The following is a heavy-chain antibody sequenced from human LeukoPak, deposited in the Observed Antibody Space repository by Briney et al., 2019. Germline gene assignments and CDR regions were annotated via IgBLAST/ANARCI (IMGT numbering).Heavy chain of an antibody. J-gene: IGHJ4*02. CDR2: IIPNFGTA. CDR3: ARSVISVVVPAALDY. V-gene: IGHV1-69*05. D-gene: IGHD2-2*01. Sequence: SVKVSCKASGGTFSSYAISWVRQAPGQGLEWMGRIIPNFGTANYAQKFQGRVTITTDESTSTAYMELSSLRSEDTAVYYCARSVISVVVPAALDYWGQGTLVTVSS. CDR1: GGTFSSYA.